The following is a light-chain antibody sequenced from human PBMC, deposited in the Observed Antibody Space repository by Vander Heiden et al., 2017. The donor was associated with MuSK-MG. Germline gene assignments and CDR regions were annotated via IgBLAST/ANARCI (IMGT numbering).Light chain of an antibody. Sequence: DIQMTQSPSSLSASVGDRVTITCRASQSISSYLNWYQQKPGKAPKLLIYAASSLQSRVPSTFTGSRSRTDFTLTISRLQPEDLTTYYCQLSEATGLTFGQGTPMEIK. J-gene: IGKJ5*01. V-gene: IGKV1-39*01. CDR2: AAS. CDR3: QLSEATGLT. CDR1: QSISSY.